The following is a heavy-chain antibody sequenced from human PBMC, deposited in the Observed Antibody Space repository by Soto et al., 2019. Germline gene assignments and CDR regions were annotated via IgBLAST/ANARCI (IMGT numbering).Heavy chain of an antibody. CDR1: GFTFSSYW. D-gene: IGHD5-12*01. CDR2: INSDGSST. Sequence: GGSLRLSCAASGFTFSSYWMHWVRQAPGKGLVWVSRINSDGSSTSYADSVKGRFTISRDNAKNTLYLQMNSLRAEDTAVYYFARGFLGYIYSDYNYWVQRTLVTVSS. V-gene: IGHV3-74*01. CDR3: ARGFLGYIYSDYNY. J-gene: IGHJ4*02.